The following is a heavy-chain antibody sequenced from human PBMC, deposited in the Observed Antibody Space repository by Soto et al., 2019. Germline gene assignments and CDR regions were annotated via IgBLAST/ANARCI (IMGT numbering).Heavy chain of an antibody. CDR1: GFTFSSYA. D-gene: IGHD2-8*02. CDR3: AKDFSGTPRGGVYYFDY. CDR2: ISGSGGST. V-gene: IGHV3-23*01. Sequence: GGSLRLSCAASGFTFSSYAMSWVRQAPGKGLEWVSAISGSGGSTYYADSVKGRFTISRDNSKNTLYLQMNSLRAEDTAVYYCAKDFSGTPRGGVYYFDYWGQGTLVTAPQ. J-gene: IGHJ4*02.